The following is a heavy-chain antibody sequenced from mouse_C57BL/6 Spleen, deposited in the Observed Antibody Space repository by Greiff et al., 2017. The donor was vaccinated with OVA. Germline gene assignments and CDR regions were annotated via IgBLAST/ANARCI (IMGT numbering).Heavy chain of an antibody. J-gene: IGHJ4*01. Sequence: QVQLQQSGAELARPGASVKLSCKASGYTFTSYGISWVKQRTGQGLEWIGEIYPRSGNTYYNEKFKGKATLTADKSSRTAYMELRSLTSEDSAVYFCARWRGIENAMDYWGQGTSVTVSS. CDR1: GYTFTSYG. CDR2: IYPRSGNT. V-gene: IGHV1-81*01. CDR3: ARWRGIENAMDY.